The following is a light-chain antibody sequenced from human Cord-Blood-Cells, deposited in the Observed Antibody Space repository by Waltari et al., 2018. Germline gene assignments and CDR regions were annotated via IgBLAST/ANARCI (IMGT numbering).Light chain of an antibody. J-gene: IGKJ3*01. CDR1: QSVSSSY. CDR2: GAS. Sequence: EIVLTQSPGPLSLSPGERATLSCRASQSVSSSYLAWYKQKPGQAPRLLIYGASSKATGIPDRFSGSGSGTDFTLTISRLEPEDFAVYDCQLYGSSPFTFGPGTKVDIK. CDR3: QLYGSSPFT. V-gene: IGKV3-20*01.